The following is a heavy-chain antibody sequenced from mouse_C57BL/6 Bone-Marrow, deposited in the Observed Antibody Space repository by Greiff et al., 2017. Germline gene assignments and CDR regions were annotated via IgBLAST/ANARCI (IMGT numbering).Heavy chain of an antibody. CDR1: GYTFTSYW. V-gene: IGHV1-5*01. D-gene: IGHD2-1*01. CDR3: TRYGNYVGYAMDY. Sequence: VQLQQSGTVLARPGASVKMSCKTSGYTFTSYWMHWVKQRPGQGLEWIGAIYPGNSDTSYNQKFKGKAKLTAVTSASTASMELSSLTNEDSAVYYCTRYGNYVGYAMDYWGQGTSVTVSS. CDR2: IYPGNSDT. J-gene: IGHJ4*01.